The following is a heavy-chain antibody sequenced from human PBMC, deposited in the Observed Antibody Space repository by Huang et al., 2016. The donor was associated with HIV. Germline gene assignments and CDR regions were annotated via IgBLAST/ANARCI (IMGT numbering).Heavy chain of an antibody. J-gene: IGHJ6*03. CDR3: AHIGRLGNYYMDV. V-gene: IGHV2-5*02. Sequence: QITLKESGPTVIKPTQTLTLTCCFSGFSLNHKGVGVGWIRQPPGKALEWLVLIYWDDDKRFTPSLKNRITITKDTSKNQVVFTMTNLDPMDPGTYYCAHIGRLGNYYMDVWGNGTTVTVSS. CDR2: IYWDDDK. CDR1: GFSLNHKGVG. D-gene: IGHD7-27*01.